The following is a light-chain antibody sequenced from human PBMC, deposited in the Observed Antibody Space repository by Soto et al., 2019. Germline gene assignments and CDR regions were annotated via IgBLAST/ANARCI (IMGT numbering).Light chain of an antibody. V-gene: IGLV2-23*01. Sequence: QPVLTQPPSASGSPGQSVAISCTGTSRDVGTYTLVSWYQHYPGKAPKLIIYEGSKRPSGVSNRFSASKTGRTASLTISGLQPENEADYYCCSYAGSSSVVFGGGTKLTVL. CDR3: CSYAGSSSVV. CDR1: SRDVGTYTL. CDR2: EGS. J-gene: IGLJ2*01.